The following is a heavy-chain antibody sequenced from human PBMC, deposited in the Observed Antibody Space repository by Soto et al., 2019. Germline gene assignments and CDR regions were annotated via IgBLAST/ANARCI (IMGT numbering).Heavy chain of an antibody. Sequence: PSETLSLTCAASGVSISSGNLSTWVRQTPQRGLEDIGERFHGGTANYYPAVARRVAITVYTANYKITLYLTSVTAAATATYFCARLVYDTRLNYMYFDFWGHGALVTVSS. CDR2: RFHGGTA. V-gene: IGHV4-4*02. CDR1: GVSISSGNL. CDR3: ARLVYDTRLNYMYFDF. J-gene: IGHJ4*01. D-gene: IGHD2-8*01.